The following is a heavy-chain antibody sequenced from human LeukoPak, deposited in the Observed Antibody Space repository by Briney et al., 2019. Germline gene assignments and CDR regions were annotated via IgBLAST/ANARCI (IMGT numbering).Heavy chain of an antibody. CDR3: ARDLDDGYSFDAFDI. J-gene: IGHJ3*02. V-gene: IGHV1-18*01. CDR1: GYTFTSYG. CDR2: ISAYNGNT. Sequence: ASVKVSCKASGYTFTSYGIIWVRQAPGQGLEWMGWISAYNGNTNYAQKLQGRVTMTTDTSTSTAYMELRSLRSDDTAVYYCARDLDDGYSFDAFDIWGQGTTVTVSS. D-gene: IGHD5-18*01.